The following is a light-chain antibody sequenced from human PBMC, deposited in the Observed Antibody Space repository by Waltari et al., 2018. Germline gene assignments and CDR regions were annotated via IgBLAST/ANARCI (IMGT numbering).Light chain of an antibody. CDR2: QDS. CDR1: KWGANY. CDR3: QAWDSSTVV. Sequence: SYELTQPPSVSVSPGQTASITCPGDKWGANYASWYQQKPGQAPVLVLYQDSNRPSGVPERFAGANSGNTATLTISGTQAMDEADYYCQAWDSSTVVFGGGTKLTVL. V-gene: IGLV3-1*01. J-gene: IGLJ2*01.